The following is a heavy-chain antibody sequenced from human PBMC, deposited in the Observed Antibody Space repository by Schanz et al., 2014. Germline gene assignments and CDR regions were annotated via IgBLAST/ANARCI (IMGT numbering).Heavy chain of an antibody. J-gene: IGHJ4*02. D-gene: IGHD3-10*01. V-gene: IGHV3-48*01. CDR2: ISSSGTTI. CDR3: ARANYRRKINFDY. Sequence: QLVGSGGGLIQPGGSLRLSCTASGFAFSSYSMNWVRQAPGKGLEWVSYISSSGTTIYYADSVKGRFTISRDNSENTLYLQMNSLSADDTAGYYCARANYRRKINFDYWGRGTLVTVSS. CDR1: GFAFSSYS.